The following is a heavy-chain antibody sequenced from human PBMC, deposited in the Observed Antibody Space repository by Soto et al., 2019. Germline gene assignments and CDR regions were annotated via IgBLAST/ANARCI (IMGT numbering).Heavy chain of an antibody. CDR2: ISTYNGNT. V-gene: IGHV1-18*04. Sequence: QVHLVQSGAEVQKPGASVKVSCEASGYTFTSFGISWVRQAPGQGLEWVGWISTYNGNTNYAQKFQGRVTMTTDTSTTTAYLELRGLRSDDTAIYYCATFHCTTTSCYIGSFDPWGQGTLVTVSS. CDR3: ATFHCTTTSCYIGSFDP. CDR1: GYTFTSFG. D-gene: IGHD2-2*02. J-gene: IGHJ5*02.